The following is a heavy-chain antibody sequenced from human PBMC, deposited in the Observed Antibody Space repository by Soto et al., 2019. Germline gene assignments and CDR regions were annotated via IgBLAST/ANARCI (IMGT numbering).Heavy chain of an antibody. CDR3: AREPLKNWFDP. CDR1: GGSISSGGYY. J-gene: IGHJ5*02. Sequence: SETLSLTCTVSGGSISSGGYYWSWIRQHPGKGLEWIGYIYYSGSTYYNPSLKSRVTISVDTSKNQFSLKLSSVTAADTAVYYCAREPLKNWFDPWGQGTLVTVS. CDR2: IYYSGST. V-gene: IGHV4-31*03.